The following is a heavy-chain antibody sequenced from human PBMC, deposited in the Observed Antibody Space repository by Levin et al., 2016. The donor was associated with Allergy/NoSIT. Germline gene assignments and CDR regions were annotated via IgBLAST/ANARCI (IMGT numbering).Heavy chain of an antibody. CDR2: IKQDGSEK. CDR1: GFTFSSYW. Sequence: GGSLRLSCAASGFTFSSYWMSWVRQAPGKGLEWVANIKQDGSEKYYVDSVKGRFTISRDNAKNSLYLQMNSLRAEDTAVYYCARVRAYYDILTGYYPTLGVFDYWGQGTLVTVSS. V-gene: IGHV3-7*01. CDR3: ARVRAYYDILTGYYPTLGVFDY. J-gene: IGHJ4*02. D-gene: IGHD3-9*01.